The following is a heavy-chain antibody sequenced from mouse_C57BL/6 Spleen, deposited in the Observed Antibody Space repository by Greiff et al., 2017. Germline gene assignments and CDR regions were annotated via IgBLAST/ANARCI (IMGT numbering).Heavy chain of an antibody. D-gene: IGHD3-2*02. Sequence: QVQLQQSGAELVRPGTSVKVSCKASGYAFTNYLIEWVKQRPGQGLEWIGVINPGSGGTNFNEKFKGKATLTAAKSCSTAYMQLSSLTSEDSAVYFCARMGDSSGSWFAYWGQGTLVTVSA. J-gene: IGHJ3*01. CDR3: ARMGDSSGSWFAY. CDR2: INPGSGGT. CDR1: GYAFTNYL. V-gene: IGHV1-54*01.